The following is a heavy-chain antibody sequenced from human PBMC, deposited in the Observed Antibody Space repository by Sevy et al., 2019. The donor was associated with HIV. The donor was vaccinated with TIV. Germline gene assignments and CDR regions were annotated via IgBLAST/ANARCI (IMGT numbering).Heavy chain of an antibody. Sequence: SETLSLTCAVYGGSYSGYYWNWIRHPPGKALEWIGEINHSGSTNYNPSLKSRVTISVDTSKNQFSLKLNSVTAADTAVYYCARAPPVVVVPGAPSWFDPWGQGTLVTVSS. J-gene: IGHJ5*02. D-gene: IGHD2-2*01. V-gene: IGHV4-34*01. CDR1: GGSYSGYY. CDR3: ARAPPVVVVPGAPSWFDP. CDR2: INHSGST.